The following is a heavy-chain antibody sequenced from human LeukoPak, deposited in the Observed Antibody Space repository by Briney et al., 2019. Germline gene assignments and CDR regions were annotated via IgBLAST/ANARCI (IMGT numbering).Heavy chain of an antibody. CDR1: GYTFTGYY. J-gene: IGHJ4*02. D-gene: IGHD1-26*01. V-gene: IGHV1-8*02. CDR2: MNPNSGNT. Sequence: ASVKVSCKASGYTFTGYYMHWVRQATGQGLEWMGWMNPNSGNTGYAQKFQGRVTMTRNTSISTAYMGLSSLRSEDTAVYYCARKQDGGSYYFYYWGQGTLVTVSS. CDR3: ARKQDGGSYYFYY.